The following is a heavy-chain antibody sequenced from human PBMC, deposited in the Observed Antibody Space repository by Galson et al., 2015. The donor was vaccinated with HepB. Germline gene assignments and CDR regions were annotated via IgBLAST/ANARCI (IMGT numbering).Heavy chain of an antibody. CDR1: GFTFSSYG. Sequence: SLRLSCAASGFTFSSYGTHWVRQAPGKGLEWVAVIWYDGSNKYYADSVKGRFTISRDNSKNTLYLQMNSLRAEDTAVYYCARDLGLSSSWYILYGMDVWGQGTTVTVSS. D-gene: IGHD6-13*01. CDR3: ARDLGLSSSWYILYGMDV. CDR2: IWYDGSNK. V-gene: IGHV3-33*08. J-gene: IGHJ6*02.